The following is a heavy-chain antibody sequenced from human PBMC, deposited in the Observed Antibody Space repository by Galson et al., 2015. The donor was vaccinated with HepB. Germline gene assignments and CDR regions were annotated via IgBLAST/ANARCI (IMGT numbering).Heavy chain of an antibody. D-gene: IGHD4-17*01. V-gene: IGHV4-39*01. J-gene: IGHJ4*02. CDR1: GGSISSSSYY. CDR3: ARGNGNGDYYFDC. CDR2: IYYSGST. Sequence: SETLSLTCTVSGGSISSSSYYWGWIRQPPGKGLEWIGSIYYSGSTYYNPSLKSRVTISVDTSNNQFSLKLSSVTAADTAVYSCARGNGNGDYYFDCWGQGTLFTVSS.